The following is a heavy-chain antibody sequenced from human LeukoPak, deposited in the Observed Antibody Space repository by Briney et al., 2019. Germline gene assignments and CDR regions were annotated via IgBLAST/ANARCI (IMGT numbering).Heavy chain of an antibody. CDR3: ARLPCIAAV. J-gene: IGHJ4*02. CDR2: IYYSGRN. Sequence: KPSETLSLTCTVYGVSTSRYYWSWIRQPPGKRLEWLGYIYYSGRNTYNPSLKSRLTMSVDTSNNQISLKLISLTAADTAVYYCARLPCIAAVWGQGTLVSVSS. D-gene: IGHD6-13*01. CDR1: GVSTSRYY. V-gene: IGHV4-59*08.